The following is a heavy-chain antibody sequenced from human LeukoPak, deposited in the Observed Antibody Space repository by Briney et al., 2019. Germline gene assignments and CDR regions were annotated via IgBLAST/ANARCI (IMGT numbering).Heavy chain of an antibody. V-gene: IGHV3-48*02. Sequence: GGSLRLSCAASGFTFSSYSMNWVRQAPGKGLEWVSDISSSSSTIYYADSVKGRFTISRDNAKNSLYLQMNSLRDEDTAVYYCARDLSYYYDSSGYYFPGGDYWGQGTLVTVSS. CDR3: ARDLSYYYDSSGYYFPGGDY. J-gene: IGHJ4*02. D-gene: IGHD3-22*01. CDR2: ISSSSSTI. CDR1: GFTFSSYS.